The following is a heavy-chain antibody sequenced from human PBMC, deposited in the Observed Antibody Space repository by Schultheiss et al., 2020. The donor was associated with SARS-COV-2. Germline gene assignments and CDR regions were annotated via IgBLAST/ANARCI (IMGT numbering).Heavy chain of an antibody. CDR1: GYTFTGYY. CDR3: ARNVDTAMLPLDY. Sequence: ASVKVSCKASGYTFTGYYMHWVRQAPGQGLEWMGWINPNSGGTNYAQKFQGRVTITADKSTSTAYMELSSLRSEDTAVYYCARNVDTAMLPLDYWGQGTLVTVSS. V-gene: IGHV1-2*02. CDR2: INPNSGGT. J-gene: IGHJ4*02. D-gene: IGHD5-18*01.